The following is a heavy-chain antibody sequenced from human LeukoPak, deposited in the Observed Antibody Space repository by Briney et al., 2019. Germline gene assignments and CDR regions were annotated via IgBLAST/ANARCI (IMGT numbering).Heavy chain of an antibody. J-gene: IGHJ4*02. Sequence: ASVKVSCKSSGYTFTNYATSWVRQVPGQGLEWMGWISANNGNRKYVQKFQGRLTMTTDTSTSTAYMELRSLTSDDTAVYYCARGSYDSSGHTGFDYWGQGTLVTVSS. D-gene: IGHD3-22*01. CDR3: ARGSYDSSGHTGFDY. V-gene: IGHV1-18*01. CDR1: GYTFTNYA. CDR2: ISANNGNR.